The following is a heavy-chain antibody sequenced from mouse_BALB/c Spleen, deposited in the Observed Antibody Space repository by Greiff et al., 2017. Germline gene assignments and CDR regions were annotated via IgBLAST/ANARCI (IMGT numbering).Heavy chain of an antibody. CDR3: ARDRGLRRDYAMDY. D-gene: IGHD2-4*01. Sequence: EVMLVESGGGLVKPGGSLKLSCAASGFTFSSYAMSWVRQSPEKRLEWVAEISSGGSYTYYPDTVTGRFTISRDNAKNTLYLEMSSLRSEDTAMYYCARDRGLRRDYAMDYWGQGTSVTVSS. V-gene: IGHV5-9-4*01. CDR1: GFTFSSYA. CDR2: ISSGGSYT. J-gene: IGHJ4*01.